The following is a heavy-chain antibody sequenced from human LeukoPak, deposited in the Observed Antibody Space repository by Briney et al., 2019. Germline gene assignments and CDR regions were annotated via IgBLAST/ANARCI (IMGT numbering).Heavy chain of an antibody. D-gene: IGHD3-22*01. CDR2: INLDGSEI. V-gene: IGHV3-7*03. CDR3: VRDRGYSTFDY. J-gene: IGHJ4*02. Sequence: GGSMRLSCEASGFVFGHSWMSWVRQAPGKGLEWVANINLDGSEINYLDSLTGRLTISRDNAKDSLYLQMNGLRAEDTAVYFCVRDRGYSTFDYWGQGTLVTVSS. CDR1: GFVFGHSW.